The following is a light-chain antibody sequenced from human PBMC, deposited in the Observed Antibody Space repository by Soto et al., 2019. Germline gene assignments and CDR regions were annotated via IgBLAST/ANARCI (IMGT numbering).Light chain of an antibody. CDR3: QQYDSSPWT. CDR2: GAS. V-gene: IGKV3-20*01. CDR1: QSVSSSF. J-gene: IGKJ1*01. Sequence: EIVLPQSPGTLSLSPGERATLSCRASQSVSSSFLAWYQQKPGQAPRLLIYGASSRATGIPDRFIGSGSGTDFTLPISRVEPEDFAVYYCQQYDSSPWTFGQGTKVESK.